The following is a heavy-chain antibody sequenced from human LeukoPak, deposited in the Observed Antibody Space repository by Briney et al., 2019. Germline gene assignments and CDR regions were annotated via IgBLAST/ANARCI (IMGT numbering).Heavy chain of an antibody. V-gene: IGHV3-30*03. D-gene: IGHD1-26*01. J-gene: IGHJ4*02. CDR2: ISYDGYNK. CDR1: GFTFSSYS. Sequence: PGGSLRLSCAASGFTFSSYSMNWVRQAPGKGLEWVALISYDGYNKYYADSVKGRFTISRDNFKNTLFLQMNSLRAEDTAVYYCARERGSYFNYYFDYWGQGTLVTVSS. CDR3: ARERGSYFNYYFDY.